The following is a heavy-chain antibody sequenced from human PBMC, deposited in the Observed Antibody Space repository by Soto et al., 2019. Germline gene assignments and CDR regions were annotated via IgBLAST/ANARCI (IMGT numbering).Heavy chain of an antibody. CDR1: GYTFTSYA. CDR2: INAGNGNT. J-gene: IGHJ5*02. CDR3: ARCIWPCTTGTTGWFDP. Sequence: ASVKVSCKASGYTFTSYAMHWVRQAPGQRLEWMGWINAGNGNTKYSQKFQGRVTITRDTSASTAYMELSSLRSEDTAVYYCARCIWPCTTGTTGWFDPWGQGTLVTVSS. D-gene: IGHD1-1*01. V-gene: IGHV1-3*01.